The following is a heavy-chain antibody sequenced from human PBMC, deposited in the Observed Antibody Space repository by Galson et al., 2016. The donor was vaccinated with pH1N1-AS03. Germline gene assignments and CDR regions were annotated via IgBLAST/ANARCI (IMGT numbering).Heavy chain of an antibody. V-gene: IGHV7-4-1*02. CDR1: GYTFTDYP. CDR2: IHTTTGNP. J-gene: IGHJ4*02. CDR3: ARFANVSPYYFDQ. Sequence: SVKASCKASGYTFTDYPMNWVRQAPGQGLEWMGWIHTTTGNPTYAQDFTGRFVFSFETSVSTAYLQITGLKAEDTAVYYCARFANVSPYYFDQWGQGTLLTVSS. D-gene: IGHD3-16*01.